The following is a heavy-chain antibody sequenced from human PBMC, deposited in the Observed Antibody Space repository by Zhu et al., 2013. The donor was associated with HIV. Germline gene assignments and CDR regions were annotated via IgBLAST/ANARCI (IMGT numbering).Heavy chain of an antibody. Sequence: QVQLQESGPGLVKPSETLSLTCTVSGGSISSYYWSWIRQPPGKGLEWIGYIYYSGSTNYNPSLKSRVTISVDTSKNQFSLKLSSVTAADTAVYYCARAQGGYYYGSGSYYFDYWGQGTLVTVSS. CDR2: IYYSGST. CDR3: ARAQGGYYYGSGSYYFDY. V-gene: IGHV4-59*01. J-gene: IGHJ4*02. CDR1: GGSISSYY. D-gene: IGHD3-10*01.